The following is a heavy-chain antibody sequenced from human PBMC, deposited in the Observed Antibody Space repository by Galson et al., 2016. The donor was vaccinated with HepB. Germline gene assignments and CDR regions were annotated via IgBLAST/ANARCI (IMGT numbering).Heavy chain of an antibody. CDR2: IRKKANSYTT. CDR3: ARVTSFVRDIGTLDL. Sequence: SLRLSCAASGFTFSDHYMDWVRQTPGKGLEWVGRIRKKANSYTTEYGASVKGRFSVSRDDSKDALYLQMNSLKSEDTAVYYCARVTSFVRDIGTLDLWGPETLVTVSS. J-gene: IGHJ3*01. D-gene: IGHD2/OR15-2a*01. CDR1: GFTFSDHY. V-gene: IGHV3-72*01.